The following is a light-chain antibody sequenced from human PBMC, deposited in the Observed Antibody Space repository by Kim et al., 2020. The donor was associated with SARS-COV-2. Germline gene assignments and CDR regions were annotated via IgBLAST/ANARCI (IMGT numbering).Light chain of an antibody. V-gene: IGLV6-57*01. CDR1: SGNIASNY. CDR2: EDR. Sequence: NFMLTQPHSVSESPGKTVTISCTRSSGNIASNYVQWYQQRPGSSPTTLIYEDRKRPSGVPDRFSGSIDSSSNSASLTISGLETDDEADYYCQSFDTNNGDLVFGGGTKVTVL. J-gene: IGLJ3*02. CDR3: QSFDTNNGDLV.